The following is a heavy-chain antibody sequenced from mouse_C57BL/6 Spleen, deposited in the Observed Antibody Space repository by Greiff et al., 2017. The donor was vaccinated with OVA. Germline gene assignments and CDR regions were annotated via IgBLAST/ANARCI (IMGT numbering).Heavy chain of an antibody. V-gene: IGHV1-59*01. CDR1: GYTFTSYW. Sequence: VQLQQPGAELVRPGTSVKLSCKASGYTFTSYWMHWVKQRPGQGLEWIGVIDPSDSYTNYNQKFKGKATLTVDTSSSTAYMQLSSLTSEDSAVYYCARRRDKDYAMDYWGQGTSVTVSS. CDR2: IDPSDSYT. CDR3: ARRRDKDYAMDY. J-gene: IGHJ4*01.